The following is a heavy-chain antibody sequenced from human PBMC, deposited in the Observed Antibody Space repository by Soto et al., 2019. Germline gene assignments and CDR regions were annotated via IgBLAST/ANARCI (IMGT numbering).Heavy chain of an antibody. CDR2: ISSSGSTI. D-gene: IGHD3-22*01. CDR1: GFTFSSYE. Sequence: PGGSLRLSCAASGFTFSSYEMNWVRQAPGKGLEWVSYISSSGSTIYYADSVKGRFTISRDNAKNSLYLQMNSLRAEDTAVYYCARGAYYYDSCGYYPGYWGQRPLVTVSS. J-gene: IGHJ4*02. V-gene: IGHV3-48*03. CDR3: ARGAYYYDSCGYYPGY.